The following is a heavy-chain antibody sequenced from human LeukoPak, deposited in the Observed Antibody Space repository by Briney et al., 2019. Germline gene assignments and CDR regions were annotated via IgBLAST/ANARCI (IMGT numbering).Heavy chain of an antibody. D-gene: IGHD4-17*01. CDR1: DDSFSRHY. CDR3: ARDLVTVTKGFDI. V-gene: IGHV4-59*11. CDR2: ISYIGRT. Sequence: SETLSLTCAVSDDSFSRHYWTWIRQPPGEGLEWVGYISYIGRTTYNPSLKSRVTISIDTSRNQFSLRLSSVTAADTAVDYCARDLVTVTKGFDIWGQGTMVSVSS. J-gene: IGHJ3*02.